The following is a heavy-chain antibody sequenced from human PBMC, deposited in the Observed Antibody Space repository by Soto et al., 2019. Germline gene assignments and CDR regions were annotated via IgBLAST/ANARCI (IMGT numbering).Heavy chain of an antibody. CDR3: ARGASFVPAANGSDY. V-gene: IGHV1-18*01. D-gene: IGHD2-2*01. Sequence: QVQLVPSGAEVKKPGASVKVSCKASGYTFTSYGLSWLRQAPGQGLEWMGGISAYNGNTNSAQQLQGRVNMTTDTSKSTAYRELGSLRSDDTAVYYCARGASFVPAANGSDYWGQGTLVTVSS. CDR1: GYTFTSYG. CDR2: ISAYNGNT. J-gene: IGHJ4*02.